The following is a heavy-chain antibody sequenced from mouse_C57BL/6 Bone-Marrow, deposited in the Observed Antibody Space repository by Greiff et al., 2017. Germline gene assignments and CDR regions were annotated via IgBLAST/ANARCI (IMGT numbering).Heavy chain of an antibody. CDR3: ARYYSNFLFAY. Sequence: VKLMESGPELVKPGASVKISCKASGYAFSSSWMNWVKQRPGKGLEWIGRIYPGDGDTNYNGKFKGKATLTADKSSSTAYMQRSSLTSEDSAVYFCARYYSNFLFAYWGQGTLVTVSA. V-gene: IGHV1-82*01. D-gene: IGHD2-5*01. CDR1: GYAFSSSW. J-gene: IGHJ3*01. CDR2: IYPGDGDT.